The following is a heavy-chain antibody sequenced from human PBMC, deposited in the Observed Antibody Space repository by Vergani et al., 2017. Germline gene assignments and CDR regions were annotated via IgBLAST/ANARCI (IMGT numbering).Heavy chain of an antibody. D-gene: IGHD2-2*01. J-gene: IGHJ5*02. Sequence: EVQLLESGGGLVQPGGSLRLSCAASGFTFSSYAMSWVRQAPGKGLEWVSAISGSGGSTYYADSVKGRFTISRDNSKNTLYLQMNSLRAEDTAVYYCANDLGYCSSTSCYNWFDPWGQGTLVTVSS. CDR3: ANDLGYCSSTSCYNWFDP. CDR1: GFTFSSYA. CDR2: ISGSGGST. V-gene: IGHV3-23*01.